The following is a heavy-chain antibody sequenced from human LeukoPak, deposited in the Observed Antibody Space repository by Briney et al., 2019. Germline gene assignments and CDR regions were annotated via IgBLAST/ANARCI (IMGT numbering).Heavy chain of an antibody. J-gene: IGHJ4*02. Sequence: ASVKVSCKASGYTFTKYDYMHWVRQAPGQGLEWMGIINPSDGTTFYAQKFQGRVTMTRDTSTNTVYMELSSLRSEDTAVFYCARGPTDMDFDYWGQGSLVTVSS. V-gene: IGHV1-46*01. CDR1: GYTFTKYDY. CDR2: INPSDGTT. CDR3: ARGPTDMDFDY.